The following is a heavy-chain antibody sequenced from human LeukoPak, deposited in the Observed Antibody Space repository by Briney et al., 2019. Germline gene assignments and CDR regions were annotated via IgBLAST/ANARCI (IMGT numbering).Heavy chain of an antibody. CDR3: ARDRGYGDSLGWFDP. Sequence: ASVKVSCKASGYTFTSYYMHWVRQAPGQGLEWMGIINPSGGSTSYAQKLQGRVTMTRDTSTSTVYMELSSLRSEDTAVYYCARDRGYGDSLGWFDPWGQGTLVTVSS. D-gene: IGHD4-17*01. CDR1: GYTFTSYY. V-gene: IGHV1-46*01. CDR2: INPSGGST. J-gene: IGHJ5*02.